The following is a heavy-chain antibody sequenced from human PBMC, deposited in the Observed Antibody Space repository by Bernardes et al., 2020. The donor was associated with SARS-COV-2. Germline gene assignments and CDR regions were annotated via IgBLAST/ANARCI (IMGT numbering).Heavy chain of an antibody. Sequence: ASVKVSCKTSGYTFSRYDISWVRQAPGQGLEWMGWISTNNGNTKYAQMVQGRVTMTTGTSTSTAYMELRSLRSDDTAVYYCARDEWEQRGGFDHWGQGTLVTVSS. CDR2: ISTNNGNT. V-gene: IGHV1-18*01. D-gene: IGHD1-26*01. J-gene: IGHJ5*02. CDR3: ARDEWEQRGGFDH. CDR1: GYTFSRYD.